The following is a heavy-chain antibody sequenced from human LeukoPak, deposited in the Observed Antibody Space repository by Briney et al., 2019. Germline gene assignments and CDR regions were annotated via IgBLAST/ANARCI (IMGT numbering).Heavy chain of an antibody. CDR1: GGSISSYY. V-gene: IGHV4-59*01. J-gene: IGHJ6*03. CDR2: IYYSGST. CDR3: ARERSSGYSYYYYMDV. D-gene: IGHD3-22*01. Sequence: SETLSLTCTVSGGSISSYYWSWIRQPPGKGLEWIGYIYYSGSTNYNPSLKSRVTISVDTSKNQFSLKLSSVTAADTAVYYCARERSSGYSYYYYMDVWGKGTTVTASS.